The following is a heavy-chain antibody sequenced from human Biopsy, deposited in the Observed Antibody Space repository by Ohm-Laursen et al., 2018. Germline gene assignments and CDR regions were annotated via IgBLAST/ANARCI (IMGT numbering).Heavy chain of an antibody. CDR2: IYYSGGT. J-gene: IGHJ3*02. CDR3: ARVEAGTYDALDI. V-gene: IGHV4-59*07. CDR1: GGSMTGYE. D-gene: IGHD1-26*01. Sequence: SDTLSLTCSVSGGSMTGYEWSWIRLAPGKGLEWIGYIYYSGGTKYNPSLASRFTFSVDMSKSQFSLKLYSVTAADTAVYYCARVEAGTYDALDIWGQGTLVAVSA.